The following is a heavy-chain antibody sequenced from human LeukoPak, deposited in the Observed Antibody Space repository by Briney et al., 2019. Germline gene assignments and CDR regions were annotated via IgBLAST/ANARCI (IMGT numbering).Heavy chain of an antibody. J-gene: IGHJ5*02. V-gene: IGHV3-7*01. D-gene: IGHD5-24*01. CDR2: IKEDGSKM. Sequence: GGSLRLSCVVSGLTSGNYWMSWVRQAPGKGLEWVADIKEDGSKMYYVDSVKGRFTISRDNAKNSLYLQMNSLRAEDTAVYYCASFRWTWGQGTLVTVSS. CDR1: GLTSGNYW. CDR3: ASFRWT.